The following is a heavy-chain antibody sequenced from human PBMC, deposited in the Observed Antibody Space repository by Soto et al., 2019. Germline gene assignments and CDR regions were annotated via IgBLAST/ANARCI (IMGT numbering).Heavy chain of an antibody. CDR2: ISASGAST. V-gene: IGHV3-23*01. J-gene: IGHJ4*02. D-gene: IGHD2-21*01. CDR3: EKVARRTWGGDYFDY. CDR1: GFTFSRYV. Sequence: EVQLLESGGGLVQPGGSLRLSCAASGFTFSRYVMTWVRQAPGKGLEWVSVISASGASTDYADSVKGRVTISRDNSKNTLYLQMNSLRAEDTAVYYCEKVARRTWGGDYFDYWGQGTLVTVSS.